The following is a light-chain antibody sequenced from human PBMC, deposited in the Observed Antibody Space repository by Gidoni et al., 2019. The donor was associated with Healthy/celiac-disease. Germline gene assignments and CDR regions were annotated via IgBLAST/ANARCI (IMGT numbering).Light chain of an antibody. CDR1: NIGSKS. V-gene: IGLV3-21*02. Sequence: SYVLTQPPSLSVVPGQTARITCGGNNIGSKSVHWYQQKPGQATVLVVYDDSDRPSGIPERFSGSNSGNTATLTISRVEAGDEADYDCQVWDSSSDHHVFGGGTKLTVL. CDR2: DDS. CDR3: QVWDSSSDHHV. J-gene: IGLJ3*02.